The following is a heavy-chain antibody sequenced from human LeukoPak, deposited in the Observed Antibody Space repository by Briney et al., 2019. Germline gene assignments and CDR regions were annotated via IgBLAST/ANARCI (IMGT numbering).Heavy chain of an antibody. Sequence: SETQSLTCTVSGGSINSYYWSWIRQPPGKGLEWIGYIYYSGSTNYNPSLKSRVTISVDTSKNHFSLKLSSVTSADTAVYYCARGYSSGWYRFDPWGEGTLVTVSS. CDR1: GGSINSYY. CDR3: ARGYSSGWYRFDP. J-gene: IGHJ5*02. D-gene: IGHD6-19*01. CDR2: IYYSGST. V-gene: IGHV4-59*01.